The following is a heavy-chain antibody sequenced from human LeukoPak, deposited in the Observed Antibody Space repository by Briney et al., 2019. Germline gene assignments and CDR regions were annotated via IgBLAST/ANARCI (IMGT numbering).Heavy chain of an antibody. CDR1: GFTFSNYW. CDR3: ARGYNYVNDFDY. CDR2: INSDGSGT. Sequence: PGGSLRLSCAASGFTFSNYWMHWVRQAPGKGLVWVSRINSDGSGTSYADSVKGRFTISRDNAKNTLYLQMNSLRVGDTAVYYCARGYNYVNDFDYWGQGTLVTVSS. J-gene: IGHJ4*02. V-gene: IGHV3-74*01. D-gene: IGHD5-18*01.